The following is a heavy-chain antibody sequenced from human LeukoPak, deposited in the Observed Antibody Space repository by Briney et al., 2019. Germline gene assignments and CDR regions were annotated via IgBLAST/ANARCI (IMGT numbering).Heavy chain of an antibody. J-gene: IGHJ4*02. CDR2: ISYDGSNK. V-gene: IGHV3-30-3*01. CDR1: GFSFTDYW. D-gene: IGHD6-19*01. CDR3: ARDLSSSGAFDY. Sequence: PGGSLRLSCLASGFSFTDYWMTWVRQAPGKGLEWVAVISYDGSNKYYADSVKGRFTISRDNSKNTLYLQMNSLRAEDTAVYYCARDLSSSGAFDYWGQGTLVTVSS.